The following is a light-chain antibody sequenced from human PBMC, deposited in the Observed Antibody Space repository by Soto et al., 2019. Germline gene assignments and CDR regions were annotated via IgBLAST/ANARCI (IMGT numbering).Light chain of an antibody. CDR3: QHFGGSPPYT. CDR2: GAS. J-gene: IGKJ2*01. Sequence: EIVLTQSPGTLSLSPGERATLSCRASQSVSGSYLAWYQQRPGQAPRLLIYGASSRATGIPDRFSGSGSGTNFTLAISRLEPEDFAVYYCQHFGGSPPYTFGQGTKLELK. CDR1: QSVSGSY. V-gene: IGKV3-20*01.